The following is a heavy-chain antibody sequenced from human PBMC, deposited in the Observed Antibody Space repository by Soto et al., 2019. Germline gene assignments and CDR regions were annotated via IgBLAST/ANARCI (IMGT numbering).Heavy chain of an antibody. V-gene: IGHV3-30-3*01. Sequence: QVQLVESGGGVVQPGRSLRLSCAASGFTFSSYAMHWVRQAPGKGLEWVAVISYDGSNKYYADSVKGRFTISRDNPKNTLYLQMNSLRAEDTAVYYCAAGIAVAGTYAAYFQHWGQGTLVTVSS. D-gene: IGHD6-19*01. CDR1: GFTFSSYA. CDR3: AAGIAVAGTYAAYFQH. J-gene: IGHJ1*01. CDR2: ISYDGSNK.